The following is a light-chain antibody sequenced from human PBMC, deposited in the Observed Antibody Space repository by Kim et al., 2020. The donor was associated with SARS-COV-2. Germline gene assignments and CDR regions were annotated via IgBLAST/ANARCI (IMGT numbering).Light chain of an antibody. J-gene: IGKJ1*01. CDR1: ESLGTW. V-gene: IGKV1-5*01. CDR3: LQYNTFSGT. Sequence: DVQMTQSPSTLSASVGDRVTITCRASESLGTWLAWYQQKPGQAPKLLIYDASSLESGVPSRFSGSGSGTEFTLTISSLQPDDFATYYCLQYNTFSGTFGQGTKVDIK. CDR2: DAS.